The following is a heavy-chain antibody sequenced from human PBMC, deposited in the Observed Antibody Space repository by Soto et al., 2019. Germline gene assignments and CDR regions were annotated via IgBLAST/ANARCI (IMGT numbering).Heavy chain of an antibody. J-gene: IGHJ4*02. D-gene: IGHD5-18*01. Sequence: DVQLVESGGGLVQPGGSLRLSCAASGITFINYWMTWVRQVPGKGLEWVANIKEDGSEKYFVDSVKGRFTISRDNARNSVYLQMNSLRAEDTAVYYCACDGVGYSYGYYFDYWGQGALVSVSS. CDR3: ACDGVGYSYGYYFDY. V-gene: IGHV3-7*05. CDR1: GITFINYW. CDR2: IKEDGSEK.